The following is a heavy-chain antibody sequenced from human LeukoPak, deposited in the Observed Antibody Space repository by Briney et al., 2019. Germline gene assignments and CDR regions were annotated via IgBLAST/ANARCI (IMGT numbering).Heavy chain of an antibody. V-gene: IGHV3-53*05. J-gene: IGHJ4*02. CDR3: AKDDSSGSTGSALGYFDY. Sequence: GGSLRLSCAASGFTVSSNYMSWVRQAPGKGLEWVSVIYSGGSTYYADSVKGRFTISRDNSKNTLYLQMNSLRAEDTAVYYCAKDDSSGSTGSALGYFDYWGQGTLVTVSS. CDR2: IYSGGST. CDR1: GFTVSSNY. D-gene: IGHD3-22*01.